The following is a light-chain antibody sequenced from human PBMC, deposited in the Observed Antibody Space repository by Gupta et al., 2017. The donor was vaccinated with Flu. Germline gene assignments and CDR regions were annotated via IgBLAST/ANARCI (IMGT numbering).Light chain of an antibody. CDR1: QSINSD. J-gene: IGKJ1*01. Sequence: GDRVTVTCRASQSINSDLNWYQQKPGKAPRLLINAASSLQSGVPSRFSDSGSGTDFTLTINSLQPEDFATYYCQQGYSSPQTFGQGTKVEVK. V-gene: IGKV1-39*01. CDR3: QQGYSSPQT. CDR2: AAS.